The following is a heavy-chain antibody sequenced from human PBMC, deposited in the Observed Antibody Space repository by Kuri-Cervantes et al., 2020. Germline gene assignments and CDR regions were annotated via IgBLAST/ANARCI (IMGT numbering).Heavy chain of an antibody. CDR1: GGSISSTSYY. CDR2: IYYSGST. V-gene: IGHV4-39*02. Sequence: SETLSLTCTVSGGSISSTSYYWGWIRQPPGKGLEWIGSIYYSGSTYYNPSLKSRVTISVDSSKNHFSLKVSSVTAADTAVYFCARGRVRYCSSTSCPPGEYWGQGTLVTVSS. D-gene: IGHD2-2*01. J-gene: IGHJ4*02. CDR3: ARGRVRYCSSTSCPPGEY.